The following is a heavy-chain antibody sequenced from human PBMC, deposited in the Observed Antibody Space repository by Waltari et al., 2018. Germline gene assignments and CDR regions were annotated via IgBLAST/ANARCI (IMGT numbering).Heavy chain of an antibody. D-gene: IGHD2-21*02. Sequence: QVQLQESGPRLVKPSETLSLTCSVSGFPIGSEYYWAWVRQSPGDGLVWIGSTYHSGRADYNPSLKGRVTISVDTSKNQFSLKLTSVTVADSGVYYCARLSPYTSSGDFFDPWGQGALVTVSS. CDR1: GFPIGSEYY. V-gene: IGHV4-38-2*01. CDR3: ARLSPYTSSGDFFDP. J-gene: IGHJ5*02. CDR2: TYHSGRA.